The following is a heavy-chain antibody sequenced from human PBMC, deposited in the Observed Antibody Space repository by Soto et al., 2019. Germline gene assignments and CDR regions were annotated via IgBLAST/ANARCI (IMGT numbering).Heavy chain of an antibody. CDR1: GYTFTTYD. Sequence: QVQLVQSGAEVKRPGASLKVSCQASGYTFTTYDINWVRQAPGQGLEWMGWMNPYTGKAGYAQKFQGRVTMTRDNSISTAYMELSSLRSEDTAGYYCARRKERSGPNSSDYLGLGTLVTVSS. J-gene: IGHJ4*02. CDR3: ARRKERSGPNSSDY. D-gene: IGHD6-25*01. V-gene: IGHV1-8*01. CDR2: MNPYTGKA.